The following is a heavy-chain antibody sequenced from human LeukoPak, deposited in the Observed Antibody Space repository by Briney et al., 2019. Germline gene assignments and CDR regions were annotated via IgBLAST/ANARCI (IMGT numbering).Heavy chain of an antibody. V-gene: IGHV4-39*07. D-gene: IGHD1-1*01. CDR1: GGSISSSSYY. Sequence: SETLSLTCTVSGGSISSSSYYWGWIRQPPGKGLEWIGSTYYSGSTYYNPSLKSRVTISVDTSKNQFSLKLSSVTAADTAVYYCARDQTGTDAFDIWGQGTMVTVSS. CDR2: TYYSGST. J-gene: IGHJ3*02. CDR3: ARDQTGTDAFDI.